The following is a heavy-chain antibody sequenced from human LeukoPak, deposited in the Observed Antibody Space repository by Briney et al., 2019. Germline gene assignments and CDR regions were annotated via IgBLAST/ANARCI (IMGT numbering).Heavy chain of an antibody. V-gene: IGHV3-23*01. CDR3: ATNGGVCSGGSCYYYYYMDV. CDR1: GFTFSSYA. CDR2: ISGSGGST. J-gene: IGHJ6*03. Sequence: GRSLRLSCAASGFTFSSYAMSWVRQAPGKGLEWVSAISGSGGSTYYADSVEGRFTISRGNSKNTLYLQMNSLRAEDTAVYHCATNGGVCSGGSCYYYYYMDVWGKGTTVTVSS. D-gene: IGHD2-15*01.